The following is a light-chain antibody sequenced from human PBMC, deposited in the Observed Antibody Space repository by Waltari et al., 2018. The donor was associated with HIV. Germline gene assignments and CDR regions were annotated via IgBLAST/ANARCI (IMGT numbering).Light chain of an antibody. V-gene: IGLV2-11*01. CDR1: NSDIGCYNY. CDR3: CSYTGSFIWI. J-gene: IGLJ2*01. Sequence: QSALSQPRSVSGSPGQSVTISCTGTNSDIGCYNYVSWYQQPPGKAPKLMIYDVDKRPSGLPDRFSGSKSANTASLTISGLQAEDEADYYCCSYTGSFIWIFGGGTKLTVL. CDR2: DVD.